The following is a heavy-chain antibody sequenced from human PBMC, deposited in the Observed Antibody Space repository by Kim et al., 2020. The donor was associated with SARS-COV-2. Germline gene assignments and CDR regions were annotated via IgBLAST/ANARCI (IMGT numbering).Heavy chain of an antibody. CDR3: ATGFAIGRRNYFDY. J-gene: IGHJ4*02. Sequence: ASVKVSCKVSGYTLTELSVHWVRQAPGKGLEWMGGIDPEEGETIYAQKFQGRVTMTEDTSTDTAYMELSSLRSEDTAVYYCATGFAIGRRNYFDYCGQGTLVTASS. V-gene: IGHV1-24*01. CDR1: GYTLTELS. CDR2: IDPEEGET.